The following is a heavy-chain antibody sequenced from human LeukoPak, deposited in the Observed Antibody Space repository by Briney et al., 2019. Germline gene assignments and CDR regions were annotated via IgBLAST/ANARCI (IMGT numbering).Heavy chain of an antibody. J-gene: IGHJ5*02. Sequence: GASVKVSCKASGYTFTSYGISWVRQAPGQGLEWMGWISAYNGNTNYAQKLQGRVTMTTDTSTSTAYMELRSLRSDDTAVYYCARRQGSSSWKNWFDPWGQGTLVTVSS. D-gene: IGHD6-13*01. CDR2: ISAYNGNT. V-gene: IGHV1-18*01. CDR1: GYTFTSYG. CDR3: ARRQGSSSWKNWFDP.